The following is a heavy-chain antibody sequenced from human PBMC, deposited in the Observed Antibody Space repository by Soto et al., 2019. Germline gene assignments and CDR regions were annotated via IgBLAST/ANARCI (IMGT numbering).Heavy chain of an antibody. CDR2: ISDGDGAT. CDR1: GFAFSDYA. J-gene: IGHJ4*02. D-gene: IGHD4-17*01. V-gene: IGHV3-23*01. CDR3: DKGRTVFDV. Sequence: EVHLLESGGGLVQPGGSLRLSCAASGFAFSDYAMTWVRQAPGKGLEWVSGISDGDGATHYADSVKGRFTISRDDSKNSLYLQMDSLRDEDAAFYYSDKGRTVFDVWGQGTLVTVSS.